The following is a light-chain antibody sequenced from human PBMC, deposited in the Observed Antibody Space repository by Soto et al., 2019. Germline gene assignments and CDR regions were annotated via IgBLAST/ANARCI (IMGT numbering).Light chain of an antibody. CDR3: QQRSNWPS. J-gene: IGKJ3*01. CDR2: DAS. CDR1: QSVSSY. Sequence: EMVLTQSPATLSLSPGERATLSCRARQSVSSYLAWYQQKPGQAPRLLIYDASNRATGIPARFSGSGSGTDFTLTISSLEPEDFAVYYCQQRSNWPSFGPGTKVDIQ. V-gene: IGKV3-11*01.